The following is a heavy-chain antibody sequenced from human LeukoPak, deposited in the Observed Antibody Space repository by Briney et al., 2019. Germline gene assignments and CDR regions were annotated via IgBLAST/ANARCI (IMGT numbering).Heavy chain of an antibody. CDR1: GGSISSSSYY. J-gene: IGHJ4*02. CDR2: IYYSGST. D-gene: IGHD3-10*01. V-gene: IGHV4-39*01. Sequence: PSETLSLTCTVSGGSISSSSYYWGWIRQPPGKGREWIGSIYYSGSTCYNPSLKSRVTISVDTSKNQFSLKLSSVTAADTAVYYCARQEPYYYGSGSFDYWGQGTLVTVSS. CDR3: ARQEPYYYGSGSFDY.